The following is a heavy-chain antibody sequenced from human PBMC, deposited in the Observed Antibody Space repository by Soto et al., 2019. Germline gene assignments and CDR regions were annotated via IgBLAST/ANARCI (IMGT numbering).Heavy chain of an antibody. CDR3: ARVTYCSSTSCSTPRFDY. D-gene: IGHD2-2*01. CDR1: GGSSSSGGYY. V-gene: IGHV4-31*03. J-gene: IGHJ4*02. CDR2: IYYSGSP. Sequence: QVQLQESGPGLVKPSQTLSLTCTVSGGSSSSGGYYWSWIRQHPGKGLEWIGHIYYSGSPYYNHSLQSRVTISLDTSKNHFSLKLSSVTAADTAVYYCARVTYCSSTSCSTPRFDYWGQGTLVTVSS.